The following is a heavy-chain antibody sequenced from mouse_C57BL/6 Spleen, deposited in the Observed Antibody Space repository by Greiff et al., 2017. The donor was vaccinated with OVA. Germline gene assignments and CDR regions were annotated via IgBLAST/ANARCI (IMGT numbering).Heavy chain of an antibody. V-gene: IGHV1-81*01. CDR3: AGLTGTAY. CDR2: IYPRSGNT. D-gene: IGHD4-1*01. CDR1: GYTFTSYG. J-gene: IGHJ3*01. Sequence: QVHVKQSGAELARPGASVKLSCKASGYTFTSYGISWVKQRTGQGLEWIGEIYPRSGNTYYNEKFKGKATLTADKSSSTAYMELRSLTSEGSAVYFCAGLTGTAYWGQGTLVTVSA.